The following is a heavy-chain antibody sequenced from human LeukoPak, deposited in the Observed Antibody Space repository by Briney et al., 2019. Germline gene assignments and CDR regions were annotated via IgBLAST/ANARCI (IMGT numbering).Heavy chain of an antibody. CDR2: ISRGGDYT. D-gene: IGHD6-19*01. V-gene: IGHV3-21*01. CDR3: VREHMAVAGTVFDY. Sequence: GGSLRLSCADSGSSIRSYSMNWIRQAPGKGLEWVSSISRGGDYTYSEDSVKGRFTISRDNAKDSLYLQLNSLRAEDTAVYYWVREHMAVAGTVFDYWGQGALVTVSS. J-gene: IGHJ4*02. CDR1: GSSIRSYS.